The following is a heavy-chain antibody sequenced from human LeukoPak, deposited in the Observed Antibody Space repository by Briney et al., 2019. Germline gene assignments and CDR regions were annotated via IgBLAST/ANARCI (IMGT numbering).Heavy chain of an antibody. Sequence: ASVRVSCKDSGYTFTGYYMHWVRQAPGQGLEWMGWINPNSGGTNYAQKSQGRVTMTRDTSISTPRMELSRLRSDDTAPYYRARARDGSDAFDIWGQGTMVTVSS. CDR2: INPNSGGT. CDR3: ARARDGSDAFDI. V-gene: IGHV1-2*02. D-gene: IGHD5-24*01. CDR1: GYTFTGYY. J-gene: IGHJ3*02.